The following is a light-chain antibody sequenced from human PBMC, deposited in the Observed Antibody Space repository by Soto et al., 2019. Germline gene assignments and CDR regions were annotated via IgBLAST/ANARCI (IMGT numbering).Light chain of an antibody. V-gene: IGLV2-14*01. CDR2: EVT. CDR1: RSDVGGYNF. J-gene: IGLJ2*01. Sequence: QSALTQPASVSGSPGQSITISCTGTRSDVGGYNFVSWYQQYPGKAPNLIIYEVTDRPSGVSNRFSGSKCGSTASLTISGLQAEDEADYYCSSYTRRNTLAFGGGTKVTVL. CDR3: SSYTRRNTLA.